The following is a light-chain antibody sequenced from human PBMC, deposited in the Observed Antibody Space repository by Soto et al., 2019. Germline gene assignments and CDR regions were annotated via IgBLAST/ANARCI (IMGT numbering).Light chain of an antibody. CDR1: QSVSSK. Sequence: EMVRTQSPATLSVSPGERSTLSCMASQSVSSKLAWYQQKPGQAPGLLIYDTSTRATGIPARFSGSGSGTEFTLPISSLQSEDFAVYYCQQYSNWPPITFGQGTRLEIK. CDR2: DTS. J-gene: IGKJ5*01. CDR3: QQYSNWPPIT. V-gene: IGKV3-15*01.